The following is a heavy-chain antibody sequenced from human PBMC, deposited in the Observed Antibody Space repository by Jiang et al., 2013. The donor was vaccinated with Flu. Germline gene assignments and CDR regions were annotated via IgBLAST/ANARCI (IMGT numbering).Heavy chain of an antibody. Sequence: YIYYTGNTNYNPSLKSRVTMSVDTSKSQFSLKVSSVTAADTAVYYCARQITVTTFPFDYWGQGILVAVSS. D-gene: IGHD1-20*01. J-gene: IGHJ4*02. CDR2: IYYTGNT. CDR3: ARQITVTTFPFDY. V-gene: IGHV4-59*08.